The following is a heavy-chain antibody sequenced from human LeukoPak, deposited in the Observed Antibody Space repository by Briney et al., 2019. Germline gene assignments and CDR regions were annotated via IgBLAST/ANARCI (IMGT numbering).Heavy chain of an antibody. CDR2: IYYSGST. CDR3: ARVLRPMASQYYFDY. D-gene: IGHD3-10*01. CDR1: GGSISSGDYY. V-gene: IGHV4-30-4*01. J-gene: IGHJ4*02. Sequence: SETLSLTCTVSGGSISSGDYYWSWIRQPPGKGLEWIGYIYYSGSTYYNPSLKSRVTISVDTSKNQFSLRLSSVTAADTAVYYCARVLRPMASQYYFDYWGQGTLATVSS.